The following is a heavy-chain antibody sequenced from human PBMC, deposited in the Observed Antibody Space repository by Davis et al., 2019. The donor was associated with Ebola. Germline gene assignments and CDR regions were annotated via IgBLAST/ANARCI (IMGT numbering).Heavy chain of an antibody. CDR2: ISSSSSYI. V-gene: IGHV3-21*01. D-gene: IGHD6-13*01. Sequence: GESLKISCAASGFTFSSYSMNWVRQAPGKGLEWVSSISSSSSYIYYADSVKGRFTISRDNAKNSLYLQMNSLRAEDTAVYYCARVGVFGAAGRWGQGTLVIVSS. CDR1: GFTFSSYS. J-gene: IGHJ4*02. CDR3: ARVGVFGAAGR.